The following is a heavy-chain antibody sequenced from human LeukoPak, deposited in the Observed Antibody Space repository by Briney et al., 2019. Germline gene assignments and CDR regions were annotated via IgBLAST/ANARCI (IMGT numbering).Heavy chain of an antibody. Sequence: SETLSLTCTVSGGSISSSSYYWGWIRQPPGKGLEWIGSIYYSGSTYYNPSLKSRVTISVDTSKNQFSLKLSSVSAADTAVYYCARHAGYCSGGSCYACWFDPWGQGTLVIVSS. CDR1: GGSISSSSYY. CDR2: IYYSGST. J-gene: IGHJ5*02. V-gene: IGHV4-39*01. D-gene: IGHD2-15*01. CDR3: ARHAGYCSGGSCYACWFDP.